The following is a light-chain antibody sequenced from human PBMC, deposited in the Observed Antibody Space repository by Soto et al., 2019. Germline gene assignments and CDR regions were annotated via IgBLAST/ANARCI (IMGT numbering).Light chain of an antibody. CDR1: QSISSN. CDR3: QQYNNWPYT. CDR2: GAS. Sequence: EIVMTQSPATLSVSPGERATLSCRASQSISSNLAWYQQKPGQAPRLLIYGASSRATGLPARFSGSGSGTEFTLTIRSLQSEDFAVYYCQQYNNWPYTFGQGTKLEI. V-gene: IGKV3-15*01. J-gene: IGKJ2*01.